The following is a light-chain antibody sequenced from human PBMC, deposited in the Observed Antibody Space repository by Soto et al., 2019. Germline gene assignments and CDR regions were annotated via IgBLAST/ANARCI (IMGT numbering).Light chain of an antibody. Sequence: EIVLTQSPGTLSLSPGERATLSCRASQIFNSNSLAWYQQKPGQAPRLLVYGASSRATGISDRFSGSGSGTDFNLTISRLEPEDFAVYYCQHYVSTPITFGQGTRLEIK. CDR2: GAS. V-gene: IGKV3-20*01. CDR3: QHYVSTPIT. CDR1: QIFNSNS. J-gene: IGKJ5*01.